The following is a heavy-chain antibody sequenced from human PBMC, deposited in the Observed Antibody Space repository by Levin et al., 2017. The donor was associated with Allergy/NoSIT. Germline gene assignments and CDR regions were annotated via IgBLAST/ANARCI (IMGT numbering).Heavy chain of an antibody. D-gene: IGHD3-16*01. J-gene: IGHJ4*02. CDR1: GKTFSSNA. V-gene: IGHV3-30*18. Sequence: GESLKISCAASGKTFSSNAMHWVRQAPGKGLEWVAVISSDGTTKYYADFVKGRFTISRDNSKNTLYLQMNSLTAEDTAVYYCAKSKENDYVWGSSPDYWGQGTLVTVSS. CDR2: ISSDGTTK. CDR3: AKSKENDYVWGSSPDY.